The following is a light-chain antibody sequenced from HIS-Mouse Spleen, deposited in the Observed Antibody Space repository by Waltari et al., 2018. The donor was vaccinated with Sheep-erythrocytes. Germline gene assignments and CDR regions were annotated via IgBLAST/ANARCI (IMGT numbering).Light chain of an antibody. Sequence: AIQLTQSPSSLSASVGARVTITCRSSQGISSALAWYQQKPGKATKLLIYDASRLESGGPPRFLCSGSWTDFTLTISSLQPEDFATYYCQQFNNYPRTFGQGTKVEIK. CDR3: QQFNNYPRT. J-gene: IGKJ1*01. CDR2: DAS. CDR1: QGISSA. V-gene: IGKV1D-13*01.